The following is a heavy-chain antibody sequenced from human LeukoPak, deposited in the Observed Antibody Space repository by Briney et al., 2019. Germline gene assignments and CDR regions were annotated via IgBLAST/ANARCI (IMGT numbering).Heavy chain of an antibody. J-gene: IGHJ4*02. V-gene: IGHV3-48*03. D-gene: IGHD5-18*01. CDR3: AREGVDTAMVL. CDR1: GFTFSSYE. CDR2: ISSSGSTI. Sequence: PGGSLRLSCAASGFTFSSYEMNWVRQAPGKGLEWVSYISSSGSTIYYADSVKGRFTISRDNAKNSVYLQMNSLRAEDTAVYYCAREGVDTAMVLWGQGTLVTVSS.